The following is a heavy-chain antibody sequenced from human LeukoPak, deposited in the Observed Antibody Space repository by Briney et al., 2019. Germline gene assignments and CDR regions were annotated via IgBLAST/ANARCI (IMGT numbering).Heavy chain of an antibody. CDR1: GGSISSSSYY. CDR2: IYYSGST. J-gene: IGHJ5*02. D-gene: IGHD1-26*01. Sequence: SETLSLTCTVSGGSISSSSYYWGWIRQPPGKGLEWIGSIYYSGSTYYNPSLKSRVTISVDTSKNQFSLKLSSVTAADTAVYYCARGGGSGSYFWFDPWGQGTLVTVSS. CDR3: ARGGGSGSYFWFDP. V-gene: IGHV4-39*07.